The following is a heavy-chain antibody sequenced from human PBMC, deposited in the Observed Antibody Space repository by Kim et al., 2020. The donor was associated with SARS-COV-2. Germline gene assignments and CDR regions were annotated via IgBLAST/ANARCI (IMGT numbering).Heavy chain of an antibody. CDR2: ISAYNGNT. Sequence: ASVKVSCKASGYTFTSYGISWVRQAPGQGLEWMGWISAYNGNTNYAQKLQGRVTMTTDTSTSTAYMELRSLRSDDTAVYYCARDWSVTMIVTPHDAFDIWGQGTMVTVSS. J-gene: IGHJ3*02. CDR3: ARDWSVTMIVTPHDAFDI. CDR1: GYTFTSYG. D-gene: IGHD3-22*01. V-gene: IGHV1-18*01.